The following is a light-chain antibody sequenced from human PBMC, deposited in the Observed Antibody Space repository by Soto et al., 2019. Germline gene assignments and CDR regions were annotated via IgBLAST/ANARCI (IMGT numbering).Light chain of an antibody. V-gene: IGLV2-23*01. Sequence: QSALTQPASVSGSPRQSITISCTGTSSDVGSYNLVSWYQQHPGKAPKLMIYEGSKRPSGVSNRFSGSKSGNTASPTISGLQAEDEADYYCCSYAGSSTLVFGGGTKVTVL. CDR3: CSYAGSSTLV. J-gene: IGLJ2*01. CDR2: EGS. CDR1: SSDVGSYNL.